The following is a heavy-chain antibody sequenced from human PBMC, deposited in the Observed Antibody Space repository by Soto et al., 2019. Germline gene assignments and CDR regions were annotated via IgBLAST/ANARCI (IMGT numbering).Heavy chain of an antibody. CDR1: GGSISSSNW. Sequence: SETLSLTCAVSGGSISSSNWWSWVRQPPGKGLEWIGEISHSGSTNYNPSLKSRVTISVDKSKNQFSRKLSSVTAADPAVYYCARAPRYSSSAGARYYYYGMDVWGQGTTVTVSS. J-gene: IGHJ6*02. D-gene: IGHD6-6*01. V-gene: IGHV4-4*02. CDR3: ARAPRYSSSAGARYYYYGMDV. CDR2: ISHSGST.